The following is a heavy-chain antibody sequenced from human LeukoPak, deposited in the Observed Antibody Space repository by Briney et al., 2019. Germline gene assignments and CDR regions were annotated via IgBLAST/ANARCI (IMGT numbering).Heavy chain of an antibody. CDR3: ARDLLSEWGDDY. V-gene: IGHV3-23*01. J-gene: IGHJ4*02. CDR2: ISGSGGST. D-gene: IGHD1-26*01. CDR1: GFTFSSYA. Sequence: GGSLRLSCAASGFTFSSYAMSWVRQAPGKGLEWVSAISGSGGSTYYADSVKGRFTISRDNSKNTLYLQMSSLRAEDTAVYYCARDLLSEWGDDYWGQGTLVTVSS.